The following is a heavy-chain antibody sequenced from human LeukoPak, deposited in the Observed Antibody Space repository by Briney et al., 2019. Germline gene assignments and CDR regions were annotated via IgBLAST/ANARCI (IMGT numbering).Heavy chain of an antibody. J-gene: IGHJ4*02. D-gene: IGHD6-6*01. V-gene: IGHV3-21*01. CDR2: ISSSSSYI. Sequence: GGSLRLSCAASGFTFSGYSMNWVRQAPGKGLEWVSSISSSSSYIYYADSVKGRFTISRDNAKNSLYLQMNSLRAEDMAVYYCARAEPLAARRPYYFDYWGQGTLVTVSS. CDR3: ARAEPLAARRPYYFDY. CDR1: GFTFSGYS.